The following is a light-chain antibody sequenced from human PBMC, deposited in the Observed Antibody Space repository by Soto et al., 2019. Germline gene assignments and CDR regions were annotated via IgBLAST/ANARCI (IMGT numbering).Light chain of an antibody. V-gene: IGLV2-14*01. CDR1: SRDVGAYNS. Sequence: QSALTQPASVSGSPGQSITISCTGTSRDVGAYNSVSWYQQYPGKAPKLMMYEVSNRPSGVSDRFSGSKSGNTASLTISGLQTGDEADYYSSSSRSSSTYVFGTGTKLTVL. J-gene: IGLJ1*01. CDR3: SSSRSSSTYV. CDR2: EVS.